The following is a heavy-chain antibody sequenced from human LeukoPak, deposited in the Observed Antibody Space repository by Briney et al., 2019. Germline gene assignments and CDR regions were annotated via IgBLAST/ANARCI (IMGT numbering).Heavy chain of an antibody. D-gene: IGHD2-2*01. CDR1: GGSISSGDYY. V-gene: IGHV4-30-4*01. J-gene: IGHJ6*04. CDR3: ARDARGMIVVVLAAAPHYGMDV. CDR2: IYYSGST. Sequence: PSQTLSLTCTVSGGSISSGDYYWGWIRQPPGKGLEWIGYIYYSGSTYYNPSLKSRVTISVDTSKNQFSLKLSSVTAADTAVYYCARDARGMIVVVLAAAPHYGMDVWGKGTTATVSS.